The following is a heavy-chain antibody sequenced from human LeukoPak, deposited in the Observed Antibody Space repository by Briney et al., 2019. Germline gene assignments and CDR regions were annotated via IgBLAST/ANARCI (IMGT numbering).Heavy chain of an antibody. CDR2: IYYSGST. D-gene: IGHD4-17*01. CDR3: ARQIYGDYGNWFDP. CDR1: GGSISSSSYY. V-gene: IGHV4-39*01. Sequence: SVTLALTCTVSGGSISSSSYYWGWIRRSPGKGLEWIGSIYYSGSTYNNPSLRSRITISVDTSKNHFSLKLTSVTAADTAVYYCARQIYGDYGNWFDPWGQGTLVTVSS. J-gene: IGHJ5*02.